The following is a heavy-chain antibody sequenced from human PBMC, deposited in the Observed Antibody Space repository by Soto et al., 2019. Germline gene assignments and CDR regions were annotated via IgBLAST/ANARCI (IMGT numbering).Heavy chain of an antibody. CDR2: ISSSGSTL. V-gene: IGHV3-48*03. CDR3: ARGFYGMDV. Sequence: GESLSLSCTASGCSFSSYEMSCVRQAPGKWLEWAAYISSSGSTLYYSYSVKGRLTISRDNAKKSLYLRMSSLRAEDTAVYYCARGFYGMDVWGEGT. CDR1: GCSFSSYE. J-gene: IGHJ6*02.